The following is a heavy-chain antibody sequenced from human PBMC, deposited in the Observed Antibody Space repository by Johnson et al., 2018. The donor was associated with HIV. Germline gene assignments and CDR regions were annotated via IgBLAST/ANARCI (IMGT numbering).Heavy chain of an antibody. J-gene: IGHJ3*02. CDR1: GFTVSSNY. V-gene: IGHV3-53*01. D-gene: IGHD2-15*01. Sequence: VHLVESGGGLIQPGGSLRLSCAASGFTVSSNYMSWVRQAPGKGLEWVSVIYSGGSTYYADSVKGRFTISRDNSKNTLYLQMNSLRAEDTAVYYCAKDAYCSGGRCYGFGAFDIWGQGTVVTVSS. CDR2: IYSGGST. CDR3: AKDAYCSGGRCYGFGAFDI.